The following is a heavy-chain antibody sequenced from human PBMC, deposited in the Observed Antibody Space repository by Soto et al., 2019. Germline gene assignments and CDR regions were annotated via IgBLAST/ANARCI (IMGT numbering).Heavy chain of an antibody. CDR1: GFTFSDYY. J-gene: IGHJ4*02. V-gene: IGHV3-11*01. CDR3: ARDLAKYSNAPHFDY. D-gene: IGHD4-4*01. Sequence: GGSLRLSCAASGFTFSDYYMSWIRQAPGKGLEWVSYISSSGSAIYYADSVKGRFTISRDNAKNSLYLQMNSLRAEDTAVYYCARDLAKYSNAPHFDYWGQGTLVTVSS. CDR2: ISSSGSAI.